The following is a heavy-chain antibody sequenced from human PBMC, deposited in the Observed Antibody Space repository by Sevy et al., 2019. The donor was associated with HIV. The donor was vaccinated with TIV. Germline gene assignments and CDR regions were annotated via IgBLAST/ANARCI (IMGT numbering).Heavy chain of an antibody. CDR2: FDPEDGET. CDR3: ATSIDIIKIEYFQH. Sequence: ASVKVSCKVSGYTLTELSMHWVRQAPGKGLEWMGGFDPEDGETIYARKFQGRVTMTEDTSTDTAYMELSSLRSEDTAVYYCATSIDIIKIEYFQHWGQGTLVTVSS. CDR1: GYTLTELS. D-gene: IGHD3-16*02. J-gene: IGHJ1*01. V-gene: IGHV1-24*01.